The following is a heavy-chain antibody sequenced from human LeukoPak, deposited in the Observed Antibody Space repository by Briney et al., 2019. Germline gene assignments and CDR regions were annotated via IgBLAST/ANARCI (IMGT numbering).Heavy chain of an antibody. D-gene: IGHD4-23*01. CDR2: IYYSGST. CDR3: ARPYYGGQYYFDY. V-gene: IGHV4-59*01. Sequence: SETLSLTCTVSGGSISSYYWSWIRQPPGKRLEWIGYIYYSGSTNYNPSLKSRVTISVDTSKNQFSLKLSSVTAADTAVYYCARPYYGGQYYFDYWGQGTLVTVSS. J-gene: IGHJ4*02. CDR1: GGSISSYY.